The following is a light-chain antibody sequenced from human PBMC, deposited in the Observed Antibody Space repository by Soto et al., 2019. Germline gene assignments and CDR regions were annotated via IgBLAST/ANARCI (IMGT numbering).Light chain of an antibody. Sequence: QYVLTQPPSASGSAGQSVAISCTGTSSDVGGYNYVSWYQQHPGKATKLMIYEVNKRPSGVPDRFSGSKSGNTASLTVSGLQAEDEADYYCSSYAGSSNVFGTGTKVTVL. V-gene: IGLV2-8*01. J-gene: IGLJ1*01. CDR3: SSYAGSSNV. CDR2: EVN. CDR1: SSDVGGYNY.